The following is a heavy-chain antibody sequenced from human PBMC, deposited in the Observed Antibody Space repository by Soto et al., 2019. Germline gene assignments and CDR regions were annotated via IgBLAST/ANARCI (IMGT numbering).Heavy chain of an antibody. J-gene: IGHJ4*02. D-gene: IGHD3-10*01. CDR1: GFTFSGYS. CDR2: INSGGSAI. V-gene: IGHV3-48*01. CDR3: ARVVSGSGAWLDY. Sequence: GGSLSLSWTASGFTFSGYSMTWVRQAPGKGLEWISYINSGGSAIQYADSVKGRFSISRDNGKNSLFLQMSSLRVEDTAVYYCARVVSGSGAWLDYWGPGTLVTVPS.